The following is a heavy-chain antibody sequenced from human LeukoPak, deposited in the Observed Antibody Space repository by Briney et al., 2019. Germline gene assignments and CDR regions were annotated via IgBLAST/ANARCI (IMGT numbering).Heavy chain of an antibody. CDR2: ISYDGSSK. CDR3: AREMPTTETFDY. V-gene: IGHV3-30-3*01. J-gene: IGHJ4*02. Sequence: GGSLRLSCAASGFTFSSYWMHWVRQAPGKGLEWVAVISYDGSSKYYADSVKGRFTISRDTSNNTLYLQMNSLRVEDTSVYYCAREMPTTETFDYWGQGALVTVPS. D-gene: IGHD5-24*01. CDR1: GFTFSSYW.